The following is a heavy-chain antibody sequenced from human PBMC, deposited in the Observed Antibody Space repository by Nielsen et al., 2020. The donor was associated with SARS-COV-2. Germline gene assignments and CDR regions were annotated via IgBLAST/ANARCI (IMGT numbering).Heavy chain of an antibody. D-gene: IGHD3-3*01. CDR2: IYYSGST. CDR1: GGSISSYY. CDR3: ARHWGGYYSSFDY. Sequence: SETLSLTCTVSGGSISSYYWSWFRQLPGKGLEWIGYIYYSGSTNYNPSLKSRVTISVDTSKNQFSLKLSSVTAADTAVYYCARHWGGYYSSFDYWGQGTLVTVSS. V-gene: IGHV4-59*01. J-gene: IGHJ4*02.